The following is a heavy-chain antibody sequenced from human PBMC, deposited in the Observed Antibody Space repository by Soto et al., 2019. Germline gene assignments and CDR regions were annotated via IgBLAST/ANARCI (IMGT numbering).Heavy chain of an antibody. J-gene: IGHJ6*02. CDR1: GYTFTSYD. CDR2: MNPNSGNT. D-gene: IGHD4-17*01. CDR3: ARGDYGDSYYYYYGMDV. Sequence: QVQLVQSGAEVKKPGASVKVSCKASGYTFTSYDINWVRQATGQGLEWMGWMNPNSGNTGYAQKFQGRVNMTRNTSISTAYMELSSLRSEDTAVYYCARGDYGDSYYYYYGMDVWGQGTTVTVSS. V-gene: IGHV1-8*01.